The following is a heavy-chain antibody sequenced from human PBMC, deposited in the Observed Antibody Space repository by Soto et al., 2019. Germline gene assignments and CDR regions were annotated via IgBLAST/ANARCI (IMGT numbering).Heavy chain of an antibody. CDR1: GGSISSGGYY. V-gene: IGHV4-31*03. D-gene: IGHD3-22*01. Sequence: PSETLSLTCTVSGGSISSGGYYWSWIRQHPGKGLEWIGYIYYSGSTYYNPSLKSRVTISVDTSKNQFSLKLSSVTAADAAVYYCARARSGYSDYWGQGTLVTVSS. J-gene: IGHJ4*02. CDR2: IYYSGST. CDR3: ARARSGYSDY.